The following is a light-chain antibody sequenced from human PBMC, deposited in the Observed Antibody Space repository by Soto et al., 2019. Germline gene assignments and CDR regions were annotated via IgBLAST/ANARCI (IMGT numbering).Light chain of an antibody. Sequence: EIVLTQSPGTLSLSPGERATLSCRASQSVSNNFLAWYQQKPGQAPRLLIYVTSNRAAGIPDRFSGSGAGTDFTLTISRLEPEDFAVYYCQQYRSSPPLTFGGGTKGEIK. CDR2: VTS. J-gene: IGKJ4*01. CDR3: QQYRSSPPLT. CDR1: QSVSNNF. V-gene: IGKV3-20*01.